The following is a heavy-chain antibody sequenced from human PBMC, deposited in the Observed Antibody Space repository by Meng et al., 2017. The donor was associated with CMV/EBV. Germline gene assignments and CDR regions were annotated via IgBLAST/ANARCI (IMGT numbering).Heavy chain of an antibody. CDR2: IKQDGSEK. CDR3: ARGIGYCSSTSCDRYAFDI. J-gene: IGHJ3*02. CDR1: GFTVSSNY. D-gene: IGHD2-2*01. Sequence: GGSLRLSCAASGFTVSSNYMSWVRQAPGKGLEWVANIKQDGSEKYYVDSVKGRFTISRDNAKNSLYLQMNSPRAEDTAVYYCARGIGYCSSTSCDRYAFDIWGQGTMVTVSS. V-gene: IGHV3-7*01.